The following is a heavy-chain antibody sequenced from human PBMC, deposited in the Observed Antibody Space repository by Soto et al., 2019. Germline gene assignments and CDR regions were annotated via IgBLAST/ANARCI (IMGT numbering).Heavy chain of an antibody. CDR3: AREELCSSTSCYTGYFYYYGMDV. J-gene: IGHJ6*02. Sequence: GGSLRLSCAASGFTFSSYAMHWVRQAPGKWLEWVAVISYDGSNKYYADSVKGRFTISRDNSKNTLYLQMNSLRAEDTAVYYCAREELCSSTSCYTGYFYYYGMDVFRQRXTVTI. V-gene: IGHV3-30-3*01. D-gene: IGHD2-2*02. CDR2: ISYDGSNK. CDR1: GFTFSSYA.